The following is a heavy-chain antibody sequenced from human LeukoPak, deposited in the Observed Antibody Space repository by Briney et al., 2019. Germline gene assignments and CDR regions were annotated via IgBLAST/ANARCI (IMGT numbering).Heavy chain of an antibody. V-gene: IGHV3-7*01. Sequence: GGSLRLSCAASGFTFSSFWMSWVRQVPGKGLEWVAHIKQDGSEKYYVDSVKGRFIISRDNARNSPFLQMNSLRGEDTAVYYCARIYTGTIFGVVIPHYYYGMDVWGPGTTVTVSS. J-gene: IGHJ6*02. CDR1: GFTFSSFW. CDR2: IKQDGSEK. D-gene: IGHD3-3*02. CDR3: ARIYTGTIFGVVIPHYYYGMDV.